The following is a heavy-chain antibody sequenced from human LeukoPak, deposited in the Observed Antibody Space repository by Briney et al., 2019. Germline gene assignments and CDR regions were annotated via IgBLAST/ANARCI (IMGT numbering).Heavy chain of an antibody. CDR3: SRGGYGDYNNWFDP. D-gene: IGHD4-17*01. CDR1: GFTFSSYG. CDR2: ISYDGSNK. Sequence: GGSLRLSCAASGFTFSSYGMHWVRQAPGKGLEWVAVISYDGSNKYYAESVKGRFTISRDNSKNTLYLQMNSLRAEDTAVYYCSRGGYGDYNNWFDPWGQGTLVIVSS. J-gene: IGHJ5*02. V-gene: IGHV3-30*03.